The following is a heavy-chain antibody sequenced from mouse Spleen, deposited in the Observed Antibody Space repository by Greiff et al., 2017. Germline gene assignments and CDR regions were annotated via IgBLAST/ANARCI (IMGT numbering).Heavy chain of an antibody. V-gene: IGHV5-6-4*01. J-gene: IGHJ2*01. Sequence: EVKLVESGGGLVKPGGSLKLSCAASGFTFSSYTMSWVRQTPEKRLEWVATISSGGSYTYYPDSVKGRFTISRDNAKNTLYLQMSSLKSEDTAMYYCTRDRGYGDYWGQGTTLTVSS. D-gene: IGHD2-14*01. CDR3: TRDRGYGDY. CDR2: ISSGGSYT. CDR1: GFTFSSYT.